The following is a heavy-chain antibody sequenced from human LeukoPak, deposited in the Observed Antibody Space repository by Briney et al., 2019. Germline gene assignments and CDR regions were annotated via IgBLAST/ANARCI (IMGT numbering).Heavy chain of an antibody. D-gene: IGHD3-3*01. CDR1: GGSISSYY. V-gene: IGHV4-59*12. Sequence: SETLSLTCTVSGGSISSYYWSWIRQPPGKGLEWIGYIYYSGSTNYNPSLKSRVTISVDRSKNQFSLKLSSVTAADTAVYYCARIRTPGPTRYYDFWSGYYTDPYYFDYWGQGTLVTVSS. CDR3: ARIRTPGPTRYYDFWSGYYTDPYYFDY. CDR2: IYYSGST. J-gene: IGHJ4*02.